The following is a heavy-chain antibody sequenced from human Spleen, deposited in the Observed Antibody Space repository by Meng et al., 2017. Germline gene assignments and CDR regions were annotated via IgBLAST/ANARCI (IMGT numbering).Heavy chain of an antibody. V-gene: IGHV1-69*05. CDR2: IIPIFGTA. CDR3: AREARALLRYFDVGPNYFDY. CDR1: GGTFSSYA. J-gene: IGHJ4*02. Sequence: SVKVSCKASGGTFSSYAISWVRQAPGQGLEWMGGIIPIFGTANYAQKFQGRVTITTDESTSTAYMELSSLRSEDTAVYYCAREARALLRYFDVGPNYFDYWGQGTLVTVSS. D-gene: IGHD3-9*01.